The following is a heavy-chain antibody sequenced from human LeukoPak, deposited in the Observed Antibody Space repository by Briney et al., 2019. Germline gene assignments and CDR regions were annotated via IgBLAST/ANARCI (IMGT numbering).Heavy chain of an antibody. CDR3: ARRMYGSSFDY. V-gene: IGHV4-59*08. D-gene: IGHD6-6*01. J-gene: IGHJ4*02. CDR2: IYYSVST. CDR1: GGSISSYY. Sequence: PSETLSLTCTVSGGSISSYYWSWIRQPPGKGLEWIGNIYYSVSTNYNPSLKSRVTISVDTSKNQFSLKLTSVTAADTAVYYCARRMYGSSFDYWGQGTLVTVSS.